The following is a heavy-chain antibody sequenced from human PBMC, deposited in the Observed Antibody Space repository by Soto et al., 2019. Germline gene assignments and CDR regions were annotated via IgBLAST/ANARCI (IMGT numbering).Heavy chain of an antibody. Sequence: SQTLLLTCAISGDSVSSGITSWNWIRQSPSRGLEWLGRTYYRSKWFHDYAASVKSRITINPDTSKNQFSLELNSMTPEDTAVYYCARGNALDVWGQGTVVTVSS. CDR1: GDSVSSGITS. J-gene: IGHJ3*01. CDR3: ARGNALDV. V-gene: IGHV6-1*01. D-gene: IGHD3-10*01. CDR2: TYYRSKWFH.